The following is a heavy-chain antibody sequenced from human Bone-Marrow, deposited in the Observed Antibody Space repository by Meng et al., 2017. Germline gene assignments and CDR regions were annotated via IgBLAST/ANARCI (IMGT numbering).Heavy chain of an antibody. J-gene: IGHJ4*02. Sequence: VQLVASGGAVVKPGRSLRLSCSASEFTFSSYAMHWVRQAPGKGLEWVAVISYDGSNKYYADSVKGRFTISRDNSKNTLYLQMNSLRAEDTAVYYCARDSDLFDYWGQGTLVTVSS. CDR1: EFTFSSYA. V-gene: IGHV3-30*01. CDR2: ISYDGSNK. CDR3: ARDSDLFDY.